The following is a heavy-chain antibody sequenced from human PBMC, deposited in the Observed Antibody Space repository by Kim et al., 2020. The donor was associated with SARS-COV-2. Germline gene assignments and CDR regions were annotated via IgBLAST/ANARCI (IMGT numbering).Heavy chain of an antibody. Sequence: SETLSLTCTVSGGSISSYYWSWIRQPPGKGLEWIGYIYYSGSTNYNPSLKSRVTISVDTSKNQFSLKLSSVTAADTAVYYCARGTRGYSPAGAFFDYWG. V-gene: IGHV4-59*01. CDR1: GGSISSYY. CDR2: IYYSGST. D-gene: IGHD5-18*01. CDR3: ARGTRGYSPAGAFFDY. J-gene: IGHJ4*01.